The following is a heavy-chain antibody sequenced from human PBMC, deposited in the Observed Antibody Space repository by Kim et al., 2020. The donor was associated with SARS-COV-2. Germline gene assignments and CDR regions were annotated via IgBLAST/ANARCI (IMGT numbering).Heavy chain of an antibody. J-gene: IGHJ4*02. D-gene: IGHD3-10*01. CDR3: ARGRNYYGSGSYSAG. Sequence: PSLRGRVTISVDTSKNQFSLKLSSVTAADTAVYYCARGRNYYGSGSYSAGWGQGTLVTVSS. V-gene: IGHV4-34*01.